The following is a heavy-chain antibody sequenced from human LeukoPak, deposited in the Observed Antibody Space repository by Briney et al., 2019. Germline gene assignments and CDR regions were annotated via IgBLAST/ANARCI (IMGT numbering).Heavy chain of an antibody. CDR2: IFPSGSEI. Sequence: GGSLRLSCEASGFTFSTFAMIWVRQPPGKGLEWVSSIFPSGSEIHYADSVRGRFTISRDNSKSTLSLQMNSLRAEDTAIYYCATYRQVLLPFESWGQGTLVTVSS. J-gene: IGHJ4*02. CDR3: ATYRQVLLPFES. CDR1: GFTFSTFA. V-gene: IGHV3-23*01. D-gene: IGHD2/OR15-2a*01.